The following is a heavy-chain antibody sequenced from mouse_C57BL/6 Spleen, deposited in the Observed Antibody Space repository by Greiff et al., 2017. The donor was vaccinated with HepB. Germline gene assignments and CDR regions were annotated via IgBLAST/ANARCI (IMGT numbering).Heavy chain of an antibody. CDR3: ASNSNYVKTWFAY. V-gene: IGHV5-12*01. J-gene: IGHJ3*01. CDR1: GFTFSDYY. CDR2: ISNGGGST. Sequence: EVMLVESGGGLVQPGGSLKLSCAASGFTFSDYYMYWVRQTPEKRLEWVANISNGGGSTYYPDTVKGRFTISRDNAKNTLYLQMSRLKSEDTAMYYCASNSNYVKTWFAYWGQGTLVTVSA. D-gene: IGHD2-5*01.